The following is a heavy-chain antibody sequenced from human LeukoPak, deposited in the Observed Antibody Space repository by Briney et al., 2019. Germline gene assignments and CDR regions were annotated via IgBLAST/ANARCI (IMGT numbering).Heavy chain of an antibody. V-gene: IGHV1-18*01. CDR3: ARDLGEREMAAIFFDY. CDR1: GYTFTDFG. J-gene: IGHJ4*02. D-gene: IGHD5-24*01. Sequence: ASVKVSCKASGYTFTDFGISWVRQAPGQGLEWMGWISAYNGKIKYAQNLQGRVTMTTDISTSTAYMQLRSLRSDDTAVYYCARDLGEREMAAIFFDYWGQGTLVTVSS. CDR2: ISAYNGKI.